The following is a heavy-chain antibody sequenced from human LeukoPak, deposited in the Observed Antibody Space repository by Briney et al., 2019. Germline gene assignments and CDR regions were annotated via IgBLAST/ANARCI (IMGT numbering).Heavy chain of an antibody. CDR2: ISAYNGNT. Sequence: GASVKVSCKASGYTFTSYGISWVRQAPGQGLEWMGWISAYNGNTNYAQKLQGRVTMTTDTPTSTAYMELRSLRSDDTAVYYCARVPRYSSSWYSENWFDPWGQGTLVTVSS. J-gene: IGHJ5*02. CDR3: ARVPRYSSSWYSENWFDP. V-gene: IGHV1-18*04. CDR1: GYTFTSYG. D-gene: IGHD6-13*01.